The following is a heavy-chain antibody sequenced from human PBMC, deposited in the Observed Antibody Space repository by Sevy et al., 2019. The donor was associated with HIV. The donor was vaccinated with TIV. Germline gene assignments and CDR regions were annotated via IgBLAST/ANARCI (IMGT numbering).Heavy chain of an antibody. Sequence: GGSLRLSCAASGFTVSNNYMSWVRQAPGKGLEWVSVFYSAGSTSYADSVKGRFTISRDNSKNTLYLQMNSLRAEDTAVYYCARGEGSGTYYFDYWGQGTLVTVSS. CDR3: ARGEGSGTYYFDY. J-gene: IGHJ4*02. V-gene: IGHV3-66*01. CDR1: GFTVSNNY. CDR2: FYSAGST.